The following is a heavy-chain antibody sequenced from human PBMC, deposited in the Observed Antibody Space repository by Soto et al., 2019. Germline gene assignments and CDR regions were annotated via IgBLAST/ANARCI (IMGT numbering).Heavy chain of an antibody. CDR3: ARGDSSSWPAYYYYGMDV. V-gene: IGHV3-30*03. CDR1: GFTFSSYG. J-gene: IGHJ6*02. Sequence: QVQLVESGGGVVQPGRSLRLSCAASGFTFSSYGMHWVRQAPGKGLEWVAVISYDGSNKYYADSVKGRFTISRDNSKNTLYLQMTSVRAEDTAVYYWARGDSSSWPAYYYYGMDVWGQGTTVTVS. CDR2: ISYDGSNK. D-gene: IGHD6-13*01.